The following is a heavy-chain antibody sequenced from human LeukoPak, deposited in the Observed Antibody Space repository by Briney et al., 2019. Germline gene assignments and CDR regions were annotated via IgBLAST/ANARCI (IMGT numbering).Heavy chain of an antibody. V-gene: IGHV3-48*03. CDR3: ARGSRASYGMDV. D-gene: IGHD3-16*01. CDR2: ISSSGTTI. Sequence: GGSLRLSCTASGFTFSNYEMNWVRQAPGKGLEWVSYISSSGTTIYYADSVKGRFTISRDNAEKSPSLQMNGLRAEDTAVYYCARGSRASYGMDVWGKGSTVTVSS. J-gene: IGHJ6*04. CDR1: GFTFSNYE.